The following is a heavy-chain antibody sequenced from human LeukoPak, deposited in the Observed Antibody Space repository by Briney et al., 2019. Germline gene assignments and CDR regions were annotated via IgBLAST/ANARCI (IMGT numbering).Heavy chain of an antibody. D-gene: IGHD4-17*01. CDR3: ARAPGEGWFDP. Sequence: GGSLRLSCAASGFTFSSYWMSWVRQAPGKGLEWVASIKQDGSEKYYVDSVKGRFTISRDNAKNSLYLQMNSLRAEDTALYYCARAPGEGWFDPWGQGTLVTVSS. CDR2: IKQDGSEK. J-gene: IGHJ5*02. V-gene: IGHV3-7*01. CDR1: GFTFSSYW.